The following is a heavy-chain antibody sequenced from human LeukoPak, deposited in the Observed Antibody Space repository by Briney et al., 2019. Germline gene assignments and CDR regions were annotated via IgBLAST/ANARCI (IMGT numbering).Heavy chain of an antibody. V-gene: IGHV3-48*04. D-gene: IGHD6-19*01. CDR2: ISGDGATT. Sequence: QSGGSLRLSCAASGFPFSSYAMTWVRQAPGKGLEWVSSISGDGATTYHADSVKGRFTISRDNAKNSLYLQVNSLRVEDTAVYYCAREDSSGWWGQYYYGMDVWGQGTTVTVSS. CDR3: AREDSSGWWGQYYYGMDV. CDR1: GFPFSSYA. J-gene: IGHJ6*02.